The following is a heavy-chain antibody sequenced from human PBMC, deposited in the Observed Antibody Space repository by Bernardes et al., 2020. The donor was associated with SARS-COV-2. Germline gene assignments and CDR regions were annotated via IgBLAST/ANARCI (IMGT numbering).Heavy chain of an antibody. Sequence: GGSLRLSCAASGFTFSSYGMHWVRQAPGKGLEWVAVISYDGSNKYYADSVKGRFTISRDNSKNTLYLQMNSLRAEDTAVYYCARGFTPKHYYYYGMDVWGQGTTVTVSS. CDR2: ISYDGSNK. J-gene: IGHJ6*02. CDR1: GFTFSSYG. CDR3: ARGFTPKHYYYYGMDV. V-gene: IGHV3-30*03.